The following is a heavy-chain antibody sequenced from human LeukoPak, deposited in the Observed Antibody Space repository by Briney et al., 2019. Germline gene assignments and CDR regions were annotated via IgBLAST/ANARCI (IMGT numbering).Heavy chain of an antibody. CDR1: GYTFTHYV. CDR3: ARDSTYYGSGTLNWFDP. CDR2: ISPYNGNT. J-gene: IGHJ5*02. Sequence: ASVKVSCKTSGYTFTHYVISWVRQAPGQGLEWMGRISPYNGNTKYAQKLQGRVTMTTDTSTSTAYMELSRLRSDDTAVYYCARDSTYYGSGTLNWFDPWGQGTLVTASS. D-gene: IGHD3-10*01. V-gene: IGHV1-18*01.